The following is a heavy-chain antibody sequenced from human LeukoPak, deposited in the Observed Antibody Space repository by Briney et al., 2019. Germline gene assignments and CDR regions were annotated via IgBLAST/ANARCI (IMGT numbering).Heavy chain of an antibody. D-gene: IGHD2-2*02. V-gene: IGHV4-30-2*01. CDR1: GGSISSGGYY. CDR3: ARVGRYCSSTSCYKFFDY. Sequence: SETLSLTCTVSGGSISSGGYYWSWIRQPPGKGLEWIGYIYHSGSTYYSPSLKSRVTISVDRSKNQFSLKLSSVTAADTAVYYCARVGRYCSSTSCYKFFDYWGQGTLVTVSS. J-gene: IGHJ4*02. CDR2: IYHSGST.